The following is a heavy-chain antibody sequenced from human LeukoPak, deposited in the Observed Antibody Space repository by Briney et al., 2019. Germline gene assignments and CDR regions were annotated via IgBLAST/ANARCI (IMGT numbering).Heavy chain of an antibody. CDR3: ARDYTYYDILTGYPYWYFDL. D-gene: IGHD3-9*01. CDR1: GFTFSSYW. Sequence: PGGSLRLSCAASGFTFSSYWMSWVRQAPGKGLEWVANIKQDGSEKYSVDSVKGRFTISRDNAKNSLYLQMNSLRAEDTAVYYCARDYTYYDILTGYPYWYFDLWGRGTLVTVSS. CDR2: IKQDGSEK. V-gene: IGHV3-7*01. J-gene: IGHJ2*01.